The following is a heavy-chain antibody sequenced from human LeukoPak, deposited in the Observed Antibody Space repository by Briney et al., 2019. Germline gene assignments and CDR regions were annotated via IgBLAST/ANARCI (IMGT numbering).Heavy chain of an antibody. CDR2: INNSGGRT. J-gene: IGHJ4*02. Sequence: PGGSLRLSCAASGFTFNNYAMNWVRQAPGKGLEWVSAINNSGGRTYYADSVKGRFTISRDNYKNTLYLKMNSRRAEDTAVYYCAKGTSLLWVAGPKNCDYWGQGTLVTVSS. V-gene: IGHV3-23*01. CDR3: AKGTSLLWVAGPKNCDY. D-gene: IGHD3-10*01. CDR1: GFTFNNYA.